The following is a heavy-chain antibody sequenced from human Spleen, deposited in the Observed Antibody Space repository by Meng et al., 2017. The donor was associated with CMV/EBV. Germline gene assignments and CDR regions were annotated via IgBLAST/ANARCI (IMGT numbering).Heavy chain of an antibody. CDR2: MNPSTGAT. J-gene: IGHJ4*02. CDR3: ARNPPSTGDFDY. V-gene: IGHV1-8*01. CDR1: GYTFTNYD. Sequence: ASVKVSCXASGYTFTNYDXNWVRQATGQGLXGMGWMNPSTGATGYAQKFQGRVTMTGDTSISTAYMELSSLRSEDTAVYYCARNPPSTGDFDYWGQGTLVTVSS. D-gene: IGHD3-10*01.